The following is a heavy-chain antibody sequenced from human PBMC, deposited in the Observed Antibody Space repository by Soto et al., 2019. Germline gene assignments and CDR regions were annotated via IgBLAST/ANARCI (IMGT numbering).Heavy chain of an antibody. Sequence: GGSLRLSCAPSGFTFSNFALSWVRQSPGKGLEWVSSISGFYGTTYYSDSVKGRLTISRDNSKNTLYLQMNSLRVEATAAYYCAKVVSGQLWPRHNPWQYYNCMEVRCQGPTVNVSS. CDR1: GFTFSNFA. V-gene: IGHV3-23*01. CDR2: ISGFYGTT. J-gene: IGHJ6*02. D-gene: IGHD5-18*01. CDR3: AKVVSGQLWPRHNPWQYYNCMEV.